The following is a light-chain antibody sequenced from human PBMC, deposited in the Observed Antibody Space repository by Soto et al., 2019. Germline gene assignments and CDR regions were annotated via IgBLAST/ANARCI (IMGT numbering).Light chain of an antibody. CDR1: QSVSSSY. CDR2: GAS. V-gene: IGKV3-20*01. Sequence: EIVLTQSPGTLSLSPGDRATLSCRASQSVSSSYLAWYQQKPGQAPRLLIYGASSRATGIPDRFSGSGSGTDFTLTINRLEPEDFAVYDCQQYGSSPNTFGQGTKVEIE. CDR3: QQYGSSPNT. J-gene: IGKJ2*01.